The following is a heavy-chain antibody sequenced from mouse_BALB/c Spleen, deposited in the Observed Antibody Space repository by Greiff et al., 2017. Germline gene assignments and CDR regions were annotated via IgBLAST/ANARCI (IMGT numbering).Heavy chain of an antibody. CDR2: INPSNGGT. CDR1: GYTFTSYY. D-gene: IGHD2-1*01. V-gene: IGHV1S81*02. Sequence: VQLQQSGAELVKPGASVKLSCKASGYTFTSYYMYWVKQRPGQGLEWIGEINPSNGGTNFNEKFKSKATLTVDKSSSTAYMQLSSLTSEDSAVYYCTRIYYGNSLGYWGQGTTLTVSS. J-gene: IGHJ2*01. CDR3: TRIYYGNSLGY.